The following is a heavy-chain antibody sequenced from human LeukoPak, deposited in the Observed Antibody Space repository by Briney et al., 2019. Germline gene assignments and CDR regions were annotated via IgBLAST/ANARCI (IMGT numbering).Heavy chain of an antibody. V-gene: IGHV1-2*02. CDR3: ARIGYNHYFDF. J-gene: IGHJ4*02. D-gene: IGHD5-24*01. CDR2: INPNSGGT. CDR1: GYTLSQLS. Sequence: ASVKVSCKVSGYTLSQLSMHLVRQAPAPGLEWLGWINPNSGGTNYGQTFQGRVTMTRDTSITTAYLELSRLRSDDTAVYYCARIGYNHYFDFWGQGTLVTV.